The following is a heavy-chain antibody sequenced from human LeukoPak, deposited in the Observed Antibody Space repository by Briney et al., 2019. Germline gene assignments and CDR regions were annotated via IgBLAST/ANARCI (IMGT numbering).Heavy chain of an antibody. CDR2: INHSGST. V-gene: IGHV4-34*01. CDR3: ARPYHYYGSGSYAY. D-gene: IGHD3-10*01. CDR1: GGSFSGYY. J-gene: IGHJ4*02. Sequence: SETLSLTCAVYGGSFSGYYWSWIRQPPGKGLEWIGEINHSGSTNYNPSLKSRVTISVDTSKNQFSLKLSSVTAADTAVYYCARPYHYYGSGSYAYWGQGTLVTVSS.